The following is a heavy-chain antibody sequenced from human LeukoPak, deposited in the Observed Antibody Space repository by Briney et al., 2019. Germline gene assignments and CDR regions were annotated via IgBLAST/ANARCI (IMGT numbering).Heavy chain of an antibody. CDR3: AKHFYGSGSHYYFDY. V-gene: IGHV3-21*04. CDR1: GFTFSSYS. CDR2: ISGSSSYI. Sequence: GGSRRLSCAASGFTFSSYSMNWVRQAPGKGLEWVSSISGSSSYIYYADSVKGRFTISRDNAKNSLYLQMNSLRAEDTAVYYCAKHFYGSGSHYYFDYWGQGTLVTVSS. J-gene: IGHJ4*02. D-gene: IGHD3-10*01.